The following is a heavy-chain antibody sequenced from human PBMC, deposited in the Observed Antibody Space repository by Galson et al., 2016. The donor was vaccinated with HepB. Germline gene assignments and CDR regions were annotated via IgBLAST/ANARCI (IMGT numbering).Heavy chain of an antibody. CDR2: IKRKPNNYAT. V-gene: IGHV3-73*01. CDR1: GFTFSDTA. D-gene: IGHD3-3*01. J-gene: IGHJ2*01. Sequence: SLRLSCAASGFTFSDTAMHWVRQASGKGLEWVDLIKRKPNNYATVYGASVTGRFTISRDDSKNTLYLQMNSLRAEDTAVYYCASLRFKGFDLRGRGTLVTVSS. CDR3: ASLRFKGFDL.